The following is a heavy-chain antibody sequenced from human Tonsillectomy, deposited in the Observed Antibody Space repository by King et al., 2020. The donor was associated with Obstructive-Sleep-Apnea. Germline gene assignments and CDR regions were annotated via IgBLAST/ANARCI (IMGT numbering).Heavy chain of an antibody. Sequence: TLKESGPTLVKPTQTLTLTCTFSGFSLSTSGVGVGWIRQPPGKALDWLALIYLDGNKRYSPSLKSRLTITKDTSKNQVVLTMTNMDPVDTATYYCAHTRSQVATTLLSYFDYWGQGTLVTVSS. CDR1: GFSLSTSGVG. J-gene: IGHJ4*02. CDR3: AHTRSQVATTLLSYFDY. CDR2: IYLDGNK. D-gene: IGHD5-12*01. V-gene: IGHV2-5*02.